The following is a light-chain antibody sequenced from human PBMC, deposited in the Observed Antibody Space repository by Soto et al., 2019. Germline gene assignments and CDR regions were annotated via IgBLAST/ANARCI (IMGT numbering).Light chain of an antibody. V-gene: IGKV1-39*01. CDR3: QQTYSSPQT. Sequence: DIQMSQSPSSLSASVGDRVTITCRASQGVSNDLSWYQQKPGKAPNLLIYAASSLQRGVPSRFSGSGSETDFTLTINSLQPEDVATYYCQQTYSSPQTFGQGTKVDIK. J-gene: IGKJ1*01. CDR2: AAS. CDR1: QGVSND.